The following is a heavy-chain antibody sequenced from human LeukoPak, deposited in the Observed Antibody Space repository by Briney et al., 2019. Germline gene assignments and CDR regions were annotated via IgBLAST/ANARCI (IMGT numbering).Heavy chain of an antibody. CDR1: GFTFSNYA. J-gene: IGHJ5*02. CDR3: AKVEMSAEGGELDP. V-gene: IGHV3-23*01. CDR2: IRSNGHTT. Sequence: GGSLRLSCVASGFTFSNYAMSWVRQAPGKGLEWVSAIRSNGHTTYDADSVKGRFTISRDNSENTLYLEMKSLRVDDTALYYCAKVEMSAEGGELDPRGQGTLVTVSS. D-gene: IGHD5-24*01.